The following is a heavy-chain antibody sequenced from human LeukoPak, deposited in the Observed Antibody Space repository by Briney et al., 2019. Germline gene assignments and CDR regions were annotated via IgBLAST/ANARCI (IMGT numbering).Heavy chain of an antibody. V-gene: IGHV1-8*01. J-gene: IGHJ6*03. CDR1: GYTFTSYE. CDR2: MNANSGTT. CDR3: ARRAESHYYYYYYMDV. Sequence: ASVKVSCKASGYTFTSYEIMWVRQATGQGLEWMGWMNANSGTTHYAQNFQGRVTMTRNTPTSTAYMELSRLRSEDTGVYYCARRAESHYYYYYYMDVWGKGTTVTVSS.